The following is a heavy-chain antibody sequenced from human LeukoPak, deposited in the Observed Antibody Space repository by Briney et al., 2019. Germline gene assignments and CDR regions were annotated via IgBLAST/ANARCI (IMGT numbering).Heavy chain of an antibody. V-gene: IGHV4-39*07. CDR3: ARGGTIFGVVIPNWFDP. J-gene: IGHJ5*02. CDR1: GGSITNTSYY. D-gene: IGHD3-3*01. Sequence: SETLSLTCTVSGGSITNTSYYWGWVRQPPGKGLEWIGSIYYSGRTYYNPSLKSRVTISVDPSKNQFSLKMSSVTAADTAVYYCARGGTIFGVVIPNWFDPWGQGTLVTVSS. CDR2: IYYSGRT.